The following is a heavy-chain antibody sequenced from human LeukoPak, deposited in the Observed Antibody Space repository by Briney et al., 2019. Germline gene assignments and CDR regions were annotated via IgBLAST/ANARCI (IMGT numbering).Heavy chain of an antibody. CDR2: IYYSGST. J-gene: IGHJ4*02. D-gene: IGHD3-10*01. CDR3: ARGRPTGPDY. V-gene: IGHV4-31*03. CDR1: GGSISSGGYY. Sequence: PSETLSLTCTVSGGSISSGGYYWSWIREHPGKGLEWIGYIYYSGSTYYNPSLKSRVTISVDTSKNQFSLKLSSVTAADTAVYYCARGRPTGPDYWGQGTLVTVSS.